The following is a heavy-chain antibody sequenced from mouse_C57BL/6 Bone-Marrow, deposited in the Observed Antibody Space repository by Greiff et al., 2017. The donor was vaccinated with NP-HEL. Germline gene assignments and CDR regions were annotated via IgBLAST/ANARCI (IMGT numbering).Heavy chain of an antibody. J-gene: IGHJ2*01. D-gene: IGHD3-2*02. CDR1: GFPITSGYY. CDR3: AGEGSGYGDFDY. CDR2: ITHSGET. V-gene: IGHV12-3*01. Sequence: VMLVESGPGLVKPSQSLFLTCSITGFPITSGYYWIWIRQPPGKPLEWMGYITHSGETFYNPSLPSPIAITRETSKNQFVLQLITVTTEDTAMSYCAGEGSGYGDFDYWGQGTTLTVSA.